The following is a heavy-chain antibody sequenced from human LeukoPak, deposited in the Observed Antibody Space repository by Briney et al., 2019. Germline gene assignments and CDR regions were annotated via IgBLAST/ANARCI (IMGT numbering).Heavy chain of an antibody. V-gene: IGHV3-66*01. Sequence: GGSLRLSCAASGFSVSSNYLTWVRQAPGEGLGWVSVIYSDGNTFSTDSVRGRFSISRDTSKKTVYLQMKGLRAADTAVYYCARGGEHLIAWGQGALVTVSS. J-gene: IGHJ4*02. CDR2: IYSDGNT. CDR1: GFSVSSNY. CDR3: ARGGEHLIA. D-gene: IGHD2-21*01.